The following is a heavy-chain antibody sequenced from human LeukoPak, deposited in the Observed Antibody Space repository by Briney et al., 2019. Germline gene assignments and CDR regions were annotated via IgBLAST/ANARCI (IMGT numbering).Heavy chain of an antibody. CDR1: GFTFSDYT. CDR2: MSSGSRYI. V-gene: IGHV3-21*01. Sequence: GGSLRLSCAASGFTFSDYTMNWVRQAPGKGLEWVSSMSSGSRYIYYADSVKGRFTISRDNAKNSLYLQMNSLRAEDTAVYYCAELGITMIGGVWGKGTTVTISS. CDR3: AELGITMIGGV. D-gene: IGHD3-10*02. J-gene: IGHJ6*04.